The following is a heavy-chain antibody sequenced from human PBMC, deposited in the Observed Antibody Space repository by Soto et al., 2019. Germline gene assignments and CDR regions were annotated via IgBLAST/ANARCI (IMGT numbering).Heavy chain of an antibody. CDR1: GFTCSSYW. D-gene: IGHD2-15*01. J-gene: IGHJ5*02. Sequence: GGSLRLSCAASGFTCSSYWMSWVLQAPGKGLEWVANIKQDGSEKYYVDSVKGRFTISRDNAKNSLYLQMNSLRVEDTAAYYCARGGSRVAATPVYNWFDPWGQGTLVTVSS. CDR2: IKQDGSEK. V-gene: IGHV3-7*01. CDR3: ARGGSRVAATPVYNWFDP.